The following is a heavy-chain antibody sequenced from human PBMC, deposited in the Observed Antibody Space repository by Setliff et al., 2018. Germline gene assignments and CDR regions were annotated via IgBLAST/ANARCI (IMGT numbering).Heavy chain of an antibody. Sequence: SETLSLTCTVSGGSISTSSYYWGWIRQPPGKGLEWIGSIYYSGSTYYNPSLKSRVTISVDTSKKQFSLKLSSVTAADTAVYYCARGYRGYYNFWSGSQGANWFDPWGQGTLVTVSS. V-gene: IGHV4-39*07. J-gene: IGHJ5*02. D-gene: IGHD3-3*01. CDR1: GGSISTSSYY. CDR3: ARGYRGYYNFWSGSQGANWFDP. CDR2: IYYSGST.